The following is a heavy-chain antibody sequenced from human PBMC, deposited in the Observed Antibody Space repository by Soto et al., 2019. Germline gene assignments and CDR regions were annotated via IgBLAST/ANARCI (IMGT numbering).Heavy chain of an antibody. CDR2: ISYDGSNK. J-gene: IGHJ5*02. Sequence: QVQLVESGGGVVQPGGSLRLSCAASGFTFSSYAMHWVRQAPGKGLEWVAVISYDGSNKYYADSVKGRFTISRDNSKNTLYLQMNSLRAEDTAVYYCASLGNTYYYGSGSFRNWFDPWGQGTLVTVSS. V-gene: IGHV3-30-3*01. CDR1: GFTFSSYA. D-gene: IGHD3-10*01. CDR3: ASLGNTYYYGSGSFRNWFDP.